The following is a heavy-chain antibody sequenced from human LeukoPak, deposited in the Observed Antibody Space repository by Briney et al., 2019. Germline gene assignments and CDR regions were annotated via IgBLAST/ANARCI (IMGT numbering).Heavy chain of an antibody. Sequence: ASVKVSCKASGGTFSSYAISWVRQAPGQGLEWMGGIIPILGIANYAQKFQGRVTITADKSTSTAYMELSSLRSEDTAVYYCASFGGSSSGHYWGQGTLVTVSS. CDR3: ASFGGSSSGHY. V-gene: IGHV1-69*10. CDR1: GGTFSSYA. CDR2: IIPILGIA. D-gene: IGHD6-13*01. J-gene: IGHJ4*02.